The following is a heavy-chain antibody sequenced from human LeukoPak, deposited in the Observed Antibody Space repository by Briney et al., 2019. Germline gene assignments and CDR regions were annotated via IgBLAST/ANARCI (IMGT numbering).Heavy chain of an antibody. CDR2: ISSSSSYT. CDR1: GFTFSDYY. D-gene: IGHD4-17*01. J-gene: IGHJ3*02. Sequence: GGSLRLYCAASGFTFSDYYMSWIRQAPGKGLEWVSYISSSSSYTNYADSVKGRFTISRDNAKNSLYLQMNSLRAEDTAVYYCARDSTYGDYVPLWAFDIWGQGTMVTVSS. V-gene: IGHV3-11*06. CDR3: ARDSTYGDYVPLWAFDI.